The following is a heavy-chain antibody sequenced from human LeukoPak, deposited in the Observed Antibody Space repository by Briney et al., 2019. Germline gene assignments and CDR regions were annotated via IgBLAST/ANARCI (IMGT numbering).Heavy chain of an antibody. Sequence: PSETLSLTCAVYGGSFSGYYWSWIRQPPGKGLEWIGEINHSGSTNYNPSLKSRVTISVDTSKNQFSLKLSSVTAADTAVYYCARDRIVGANNWFDPWGQGTLVTVSS. CDR1: GGSFSGYY. CDR2: INHSGST. CDR3: ARDRIVGANNWFDP. D-gene: IGHD1-26*01. V-gene: IGHV4-34*01. J-gene: IGHJ5*02.